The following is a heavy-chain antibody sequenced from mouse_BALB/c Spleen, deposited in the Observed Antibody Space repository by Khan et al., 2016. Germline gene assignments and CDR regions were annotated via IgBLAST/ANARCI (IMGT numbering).Heavy chain of an antibody. CDR2: IDPVNGET. J-gene: IGHJ3*01. CDR1: GFNIKDTY. CDR3: IRRDYYGNQFAY. D-gene: IGHD2-1*01. V-gene: IGHV14-3*02. Sequence: EVELVESGAELVKPGASVKLSCAASGFNIKDTYMNWVKQRPEQGLEWIGRIDPVNGETKYDPKFQGKATITADTSSNTAYLQLSSLTSEDTADYSCIRRDYYGNQFAYWGQGTLVTVSA.